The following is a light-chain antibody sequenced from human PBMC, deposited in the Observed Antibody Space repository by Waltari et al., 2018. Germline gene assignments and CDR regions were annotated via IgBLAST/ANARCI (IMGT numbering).Light chain of an antibody. CDR1: QSIGRS. CDR2: GAS. CDR3: QKYERLPAT. Sequence: EVVLTQSPCTLSLSPGGRAPLSCRASQSIGRSLVWYQQRPGQAPRLLIYGASIRATGVPDRFSGSGSGTDFSLTISRLDPEDFAVYFCQKYERLPATFGQGTKVEI. J-gene: IGKJ1*01. V-gene: IGKV3-20*01.